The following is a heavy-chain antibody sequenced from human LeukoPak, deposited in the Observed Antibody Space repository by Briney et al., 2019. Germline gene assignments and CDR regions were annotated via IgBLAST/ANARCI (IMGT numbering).Heavy chain of an antibody. CDR2: IYSGGST. J-gene: IGHJ4*02. D-gene: IGHD6-13*01. V-gene: IGHV3-53*01. Sequence: GGSLRLSCAASGFTVSSNYMSWVRQAPGKGLEWVSVIYSGGSTYYADSVKGRFTISRDNSKNTLYLQMNSLRAEDTAVYYCARLYSSSWYGDYWGQGTLVTVSS. CDR1: GFTVSSNY. CDR3: ARLYSSSWYGDY.